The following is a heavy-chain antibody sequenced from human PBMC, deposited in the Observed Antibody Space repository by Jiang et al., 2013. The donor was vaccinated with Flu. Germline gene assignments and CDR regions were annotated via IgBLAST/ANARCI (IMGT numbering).Heavy chain of an antibody. Sequence: GLVKPSETLSLTCTVSGGSISSSSYYWGWIRQPPGKGLEWIGSIYYSGSTYYNPSLKSRVTISVDTSKNQFSLKLSSVTAADTAVYYCATSLNFDWFLFDYWGQGTLVTVSS. D-gene: IGHD3-9*01. V-gene: IGHV4-39*01. CDR3: ATSLNFDWFLFDY. CDR1: GGSISSSSYY. CDR2: IYYSGST. J-gene: IGHJ4*02.